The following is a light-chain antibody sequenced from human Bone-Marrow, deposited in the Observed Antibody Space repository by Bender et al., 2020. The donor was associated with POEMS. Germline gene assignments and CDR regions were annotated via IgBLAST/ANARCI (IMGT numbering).Light chain of an antibody. Sequence: NFMLTQPHSVSGSPGKTVTISCTRSSGSIASNYVQWYKQRPGTSPTTVIYEDNRRPSGVPDRFSGSIDSSSNSASLTISGLQTDDEADYYCQSYDSNNHWVFGGGTRLTVL. CDR2: EDN. J-gene: IGLJ3*02. CDR1: SGSIASNY. V-gene: IGLV6-57*01. CDR3: QSYDSNNHWV.